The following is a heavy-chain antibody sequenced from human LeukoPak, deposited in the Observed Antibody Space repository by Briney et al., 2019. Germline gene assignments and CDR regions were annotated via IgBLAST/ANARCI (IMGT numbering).Heavy chain of an antibody. Sequence: PGGSLRLSCAASGFTFSSYAMHWVRQPPGKGLEWIGEINHSGSTNYNPSLKSRVTISVDTSKNQFSLKLSSVTAADTAVYYCARVLQLVRANYYYMDVWGKGTTVTVSS. CDR2: INHSGST. CDR3: ARVLQLVRANYYYMDV. D-gene: IGHD6-6*01. J-gene: IGHJ6*03. CDR1: GFTFSSYA. V-gene: IGHV4-34*01.